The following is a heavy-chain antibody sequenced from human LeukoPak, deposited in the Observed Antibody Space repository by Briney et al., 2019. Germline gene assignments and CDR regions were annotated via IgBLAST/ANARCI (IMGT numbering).Heavy chain of an antibody. Sequence: GGSLRLSCAAFGLTFSGYSMNWVRQAPGKGLEWVSSISSGRSYIHYADSVKGRFTASRDNARNSLCLQMNSLRAEDTAVYYCARDLFNSYNDTSGYSAFDYWGQGTLVTVSS. D-gene: IGHD3-22*01. CDR1: GLTFSGYS. V-gene: IGHV3-21*01. J-gene: IGHJ4*02. CDR3: ARDLFNSYNDTSGYSAFDY. CDR2: ISSGRSYI.